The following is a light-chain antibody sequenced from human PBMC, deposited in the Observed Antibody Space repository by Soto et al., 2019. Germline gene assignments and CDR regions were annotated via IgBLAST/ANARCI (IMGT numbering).Light chain of an antibody. Sequence: EIVLTQSPGTLSLSPGERATLSCRASQSVSSNFLAWYQQKPGQAPRLLIYGASNRATGIPDKFNGSGSGTDFTLTISRLEPEDFAMYYCQQYGSSPRTLGQGTKVDIK. CDR3: QQYGSSPRT. V-gene: IGKV3-20*01. CDR1: QSVSSNF. CDR2: GAS. J-gene: IGKJ1*01.